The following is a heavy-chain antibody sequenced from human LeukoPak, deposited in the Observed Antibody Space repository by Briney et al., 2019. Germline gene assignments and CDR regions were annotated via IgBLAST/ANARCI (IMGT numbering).Heavy chain of an antibody. CDR3: ASDVVLAAIGAFDI. CDR1: GFTFSSYA. V-gene: IGHV3-30-3*01. Sequence: QPGGSLRLSCAASGFTFSSYAKHWVRQAPGKGLEWVAVISYDGSNKYYADSVKGRFTISRDNSKNTLYLQMNSLRAEDTAVYYCASDVVLAAIGAFDIWGQGTMVTVSS. J-gene: IGHJ3*02. CDR2: ISYDGSNK. D-gene: IGHD2-2*01.